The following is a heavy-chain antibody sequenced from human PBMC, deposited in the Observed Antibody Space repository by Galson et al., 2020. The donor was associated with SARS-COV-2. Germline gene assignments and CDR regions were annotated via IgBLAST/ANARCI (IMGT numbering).Heavy chain of an antibody. CDR3: ARDFGADYGGNNDAFDI. CDR1: GGSISSYY. V-gene: IGHV4-59*13. CDR2: IYYSGST. Sequence: SETLSLTCTVSGGSISSYYWSWIRQPPGKGLEWIGYIYYSGSTNYNPSLKSRVTISVDTSKNQFSLKLSSVTAADTAVYYCARDFGADYGGNNDAFDIWGQGTMVTVSS. J-gene: IGHJ3*02. D-gene: IGHD4-17*01.